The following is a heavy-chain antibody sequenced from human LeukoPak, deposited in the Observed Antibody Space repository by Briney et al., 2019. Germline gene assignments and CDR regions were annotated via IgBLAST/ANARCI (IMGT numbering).Heavy chain of an antibody. Sequence: SETLSLTCTVSGGSIRSNTYYWGWIRQPPGKGLEWIGSIYYSGTTSYNPSLKSRVTFSVDTSKNQFSVKLTSVTAADTAVYYCARGINSGWLVSIDYWGQGTLVTVSS. V-gene: IGHV4-39*07. D-gene: IGHD6-19*01. J-gene: IGHJ4*02. CDR3: ARGINSGWLVSIDY. CDR2: IYYSGTT. CDR1: GGSIRSNTYY.